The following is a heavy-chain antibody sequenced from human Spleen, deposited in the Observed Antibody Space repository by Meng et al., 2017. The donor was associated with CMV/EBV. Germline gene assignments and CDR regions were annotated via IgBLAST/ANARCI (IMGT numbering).Heavy chain of an antibody. CDR1: GYTFPNFG. CDR3: ATGGYDGSYYYALDV. V-gene: IGHV1-69*05. D-gene: IGHD5-12*01. CDR2: IIPGFPTP. J-gene: IGHJ6*02. Sequence: SVKVSCKASGYTFPNFGITWVRQAPGQGLEWMGGIIPGFPTPDYAQKFQGRVTIITDESTSTAYMEMSSLRSDDTAVYYCATGGYDGSYYYALDVWGQGTTVTVSS.